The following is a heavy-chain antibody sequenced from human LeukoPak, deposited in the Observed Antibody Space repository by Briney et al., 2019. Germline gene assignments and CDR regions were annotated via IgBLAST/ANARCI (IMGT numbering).Heavy chain of an antibody. CDR2: ISSSSDSI. D-gene: IGHD6-6*01. Sequence: GGSLRLSCAASGFTFSTYSMGSVRQAPGKGLECVSYISSSSDSIAYADSVKARFPISRHNAKNSPYLQMNSRRAEDTAVYYCARGIRSSSTFDFWGQGTLVTVSS. V-gene: IGHV3-48*04. J-gene: IGHJ4*02. CDR1: GFTFSTYS. CDR3: ARGIRSSSTFDF.